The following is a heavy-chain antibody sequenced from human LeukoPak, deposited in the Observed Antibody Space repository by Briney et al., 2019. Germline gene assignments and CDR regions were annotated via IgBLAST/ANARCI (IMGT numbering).Heavy chain of an antibody. J-gene: IGHJ6*03. CDR3: ARETSQKGAHYMDV. V-gene: IGHV4-59*01. CDR1: GGSISSYY. D-gene: IGHD3-16*01. Sequence: SETLSLACTVSGGSISSYYWSWIRQPPGKGLEWIGYIYYSGSTNYNPSLKSRVTISVDTSKNQFSLKLSSVTAADTAVYYCARETSQKGAHYMDVWGKGTTVTIPS. CDR2: IYYSGST.